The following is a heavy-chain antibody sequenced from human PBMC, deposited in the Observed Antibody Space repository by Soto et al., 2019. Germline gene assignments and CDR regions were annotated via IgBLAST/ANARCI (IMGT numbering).Heavy chain of an antibody. D-gene: IGHD6-19*01. CDR2: TYYRSKWYN. J-gene: IGHJ3*02. CDR3: ARVGSSGWYLHDAFDI. CDR1: GDSVSSNSAA. V-gene: IGHV6-1*01. Sequence: SQTLSLTCAISGDSVSSNSAAWNWIRQSPSRGLEWLGRTYYRSKWYNDYAVSAKSRITINPDTSKNQFSLQLNSVTPEDTAVYYCARVGSSGWYLHDAFDIWGQGTMVTVSS.